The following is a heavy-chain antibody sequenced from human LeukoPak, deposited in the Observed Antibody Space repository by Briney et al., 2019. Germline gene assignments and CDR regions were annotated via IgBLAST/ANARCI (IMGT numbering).Heavy chain of an antibody. D-gene: IGHD3-3*01. Sequence: GGSLRLSCAASAFTFSSYVMNWVRQAPGKGLEWVSEISGSGDTTNYGDSVKGRFTISRDNSKNTLYLQMNSLRAEDTAVYYCARDGVDNWFDPWGQGTLVTVSS. CDR2: ISGSGDTT. J-gene: IGHJ5*02. CDR1: AFTFSSYV. V-gene: IGHV3-23*01. CDR3: ARDGVDNWFDP.